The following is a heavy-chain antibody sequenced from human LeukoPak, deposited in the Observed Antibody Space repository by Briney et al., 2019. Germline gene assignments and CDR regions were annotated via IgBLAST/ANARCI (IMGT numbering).Heavy chain of an antibody. V-gene: IGHV3-49*04. Sequence: GGPLRLSCITSGFTFGDHAMSWVRQAPGKGLEWVGFIRSKAYRGTTEYGASVKGRFTISRDDSNSIAYLQMNSLKIEDTAVYYCTRGPIQLWIHNAMDVWGQGTAVTVSS. D-gene: IGHD5-18*01. CDR1: GFTFGDHA. CDR2: IRSKAYRGTT. J-gene: IGHJ6*02. CDR3: TRGPIQLWIHNAMDV.